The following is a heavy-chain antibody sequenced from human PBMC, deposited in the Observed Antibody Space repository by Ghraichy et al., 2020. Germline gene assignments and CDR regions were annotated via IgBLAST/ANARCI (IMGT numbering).Heavy chain of an antibody. D-gene: IGHD5-12*01. V-gene: IGHV3-11*01. CDR3: ARGVDKGWGNYFDS. CDR1: GYTFTDYY. CDR2: ISSSGETT. Sequence: GGSLRLSCVGSGYTFTDYYMAWIRQAPGKGLEFVSYISSSGETTYYAASVKGRFTISRDNAKNSLYLQMNSLRAADTAVYYCARGVDKGWGNYFDSWGQGTLVTVAS. J-gene: IGHJ4*02.